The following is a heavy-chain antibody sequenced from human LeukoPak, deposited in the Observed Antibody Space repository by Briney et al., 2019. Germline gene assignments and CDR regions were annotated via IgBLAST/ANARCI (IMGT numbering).Heavy chain of an antibody. CDR1: GYTFTSYA. CDR3: AGRYCSGGSCYPSCYYGMDV. D-gene: IGHD2-15*01. Sequence: ASVKVSCKASGYTFTSYAMHWVRQAPGQRLEWMGWINAGNGNTKYSQKFQGRVTITRDISASTAYMELSSLRSEDTAVYYCAGRYCSGGSCYPSCYYGMDVWGQGTTVTVSS. CDR2: INAGNGNT. J-gene: IGHJ6*02. V-gene: IGHV1-3*01.